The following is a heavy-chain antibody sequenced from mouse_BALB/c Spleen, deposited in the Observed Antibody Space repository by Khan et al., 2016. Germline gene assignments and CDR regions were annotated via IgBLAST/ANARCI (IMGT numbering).Heavy chain of an antibody. CDR3: ARGGLNYYAMDY. CDR1: DYSFTTYY. Sequence: VQLKESGPELMKPGASVRISCKASDYSFTTYYIHWVKQSHGKSLEWIGYIDPFNGDTSYHQKFKGKAPLTVDKSSSTAYMHLSSLTSEDSAVYYCARGGLNYYAMDYWGLGTSVTVSS. CDR2: IDPFNGDT. D-gene: IGHD3-3*01. V-gene: IGHV1S135*01. J-gene: IGHJ4*01.